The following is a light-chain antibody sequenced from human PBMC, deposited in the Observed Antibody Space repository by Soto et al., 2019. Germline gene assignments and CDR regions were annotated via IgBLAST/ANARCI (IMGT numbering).Light chain of an antibody. V-gene: IGLV2-14*01. Sequence: QSALTQPASVSGSPGQSITISCTGTSSDVGGYNYVSWYQQHTGKAPKLMIYEVSNRPSGVSNRFSGSKSGNMASLTISGLEAEDEADYYCNSYTTSSTYVFGGGTKVTVL. CDR3: NSYTTSSTYV. CDR2: EVS. J-gene: IGLJ1*01. CDR1: SSDVGGYNY.